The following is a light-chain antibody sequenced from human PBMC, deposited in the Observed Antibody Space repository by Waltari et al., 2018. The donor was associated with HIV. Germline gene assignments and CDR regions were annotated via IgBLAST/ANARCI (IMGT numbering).Light chain of an antibody. CDR3: MQALQTPT. Sequence: DIVMTQSPLSLPVTPGEPASISCRSSQSLLHSNGYNYLDWYLQKPGQSPQLLIYLGSNQASGVPDRFSGSGSGTDFTLKISRVEAEDVGVYYCMQALQTPTFGQGTKVEIK. V-gene: IGKV2-28*01. CDR2: LGS. CDR1: QSLLHSNGYNY. J-gene: IGKJ1*01.